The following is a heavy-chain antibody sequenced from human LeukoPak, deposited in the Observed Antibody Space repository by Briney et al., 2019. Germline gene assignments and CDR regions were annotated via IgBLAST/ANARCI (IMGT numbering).Heavy chain of an antibody. J-gene: IGHJ6*04. CDR3: AELGITMIGGV. V-gene: IGHV3-21*01. D-gene: IGHD3-10*02. CDR1: GFTVSSNY. Sequence: GGSLRLSCAASGFTVSSNYMSWVRQAPGKGLEWVSSISSSSSYIYYADSVKGRFAISRDNAKNSLYLQMNSLRAEDTAVYYCAELGITMIGGVWGKGTTVTISS. CDR2: ISSSSSYI.